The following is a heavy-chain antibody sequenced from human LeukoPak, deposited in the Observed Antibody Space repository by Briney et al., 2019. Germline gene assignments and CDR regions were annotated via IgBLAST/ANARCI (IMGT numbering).Heavy chain of an antibody. CDR1: GGSISSGGYY. CDR3: ARDGHNEGDWFDP. CDR2: IYYSGNT. D-gene: IGHD5-24*01. Sequence: PSETLSLTCTVSGGSISSGGYYWGWIRQPPGKGLEWIGSIYYSGNTYYNPSLKSRVTISVDTSKNQFSLKLSSVTAADTAVYYCARDGHNEGDWFDPWGQGTLVTVSS. V-gene: IGHV4-39*07. J-gene: IGHJ5*02.